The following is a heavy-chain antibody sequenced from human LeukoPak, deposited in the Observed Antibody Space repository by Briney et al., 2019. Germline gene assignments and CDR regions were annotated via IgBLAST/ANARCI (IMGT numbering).Heavy chain of an antibody. CDR2: INPNSGGT. CDR1: GYTFTGYY. Sequence: ASVKVSCKASGYTFTGYYLHWVRQAPGQGLEWMGWINPNSGGTNYAQKFQGRVTMTRGTSISTAYMELSRLRSDDTAVYYCARAEGYCSGGSCYGFDYWGQGTLVTVSS. J-gene: IGHJ4*02. D-gene: IGHD2-15*01. V-gene: IGHV1-2*02. CDR3: ARAEGYCSGGSCYGFDY.